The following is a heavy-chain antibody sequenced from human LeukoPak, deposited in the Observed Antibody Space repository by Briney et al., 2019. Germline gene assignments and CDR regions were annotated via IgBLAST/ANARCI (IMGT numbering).Heavy chain of an antibody. Sequence: TGGSLRLSCAASKFTFSKSWMHWVRQAPGKGLVWVARINSDGSSTTYADSVKGRFTISRDNAKNTLYLQMNSLRAEDTAVYYCARGRLLWWSTRPNYYFDYWGQGTLVTVSS. CDR2: INSDGSST. CDR3: ARGRLLWWSTRPNYYFDY. D-gene: IGHD2-21*01. J-gene: IGHJ4*02. V-gene: IGHV3-74*01. CDR1: KFTFSKSW.